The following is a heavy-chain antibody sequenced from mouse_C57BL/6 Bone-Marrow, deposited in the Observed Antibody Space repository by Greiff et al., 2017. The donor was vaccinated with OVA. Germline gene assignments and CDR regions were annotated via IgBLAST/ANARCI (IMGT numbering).Heavy chain of an antibody. J-gene: IGHJ2*01. V-gene: IGHV14-4*01. CDR3: TTYRY. CDR2: VDPENGYT. Sequence: VQLKESGAELVRPGASVKLSCPASGFNIKDDYMHWVKQRPEQGLEWIGWVDPENGYTEYASKFQGKATITADTSSNTAYLQLSSLTSEDTAVYYCTTYRYWGQGTTLTVSS. CDR1: GFNIKDDY.